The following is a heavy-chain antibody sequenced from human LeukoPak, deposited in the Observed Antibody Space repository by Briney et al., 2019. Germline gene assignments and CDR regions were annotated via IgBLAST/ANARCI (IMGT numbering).Heavy chain of an antibody. V-gene: IGHV3-30-3*01. CDR3: AGDLRGSGWSSLDY. D-gene: IGHD6-19*01. CDR2: ISYDGSNK. J-gene: IGHJ4*02. CDR1: GFTFSRNA. Sequence: GGSLRLSCAASGFTFSRNAMHWVRQAPGRGLEWVAVISYDGSNKYYADSVKGRFTISRDNSKNTLYVQMNSLRAEDTAVYYCAGDLRGSGWSSLDYWGQGTLVTVSS.